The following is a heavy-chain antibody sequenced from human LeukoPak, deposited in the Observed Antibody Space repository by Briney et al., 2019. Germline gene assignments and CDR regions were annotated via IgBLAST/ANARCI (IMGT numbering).Heavy chain of an antibody. D-gene: IGHD1-1*01. J-gene: IGHJ4*02. CDR1: GFTFASYS. CDR2: ISGDSTYI. V-gene: IGHV3-21*01. CDR3: ARVSGRLERQSDLDY. Sequence: GGSLRLSCAASGFTFASYSMNWARQAPGKGLEWVSSISGDSTYIYNAGSVKGRFTISRDNAQASLYLQMISLRADDAAVYYCARVSGRLERQSDLDYWGQGTLVIVSS.